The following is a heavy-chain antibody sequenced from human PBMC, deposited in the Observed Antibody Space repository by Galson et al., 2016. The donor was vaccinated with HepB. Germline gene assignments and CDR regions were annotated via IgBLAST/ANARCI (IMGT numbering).Heavy chain of an antibody. Sequence: CAISGDSVSSNNAGWNWIRQSPSRGLEWLGRTFYRSNWQNDYAESVKSRITINPDTSKNQFSLQLNSVTPEDTAVYFCARGGHFVYWGQGNLVTVSS. J-gene: IGHJ4*02. V-gene: IGHV6-1*01. CDR1: GDSVSSNNAG. CDR3: ARGGHFVY. CDR2: TFYRSNWQN.